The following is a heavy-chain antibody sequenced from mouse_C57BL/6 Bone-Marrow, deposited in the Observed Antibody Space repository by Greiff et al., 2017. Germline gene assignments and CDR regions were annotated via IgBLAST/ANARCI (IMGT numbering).Heavy chain of an antibody. CDR2: ISYDGSN. Sequence: DVKLVESGPGLVKPSQSLSLTCSVTGYSITSGYYWNWIRQFPGNKLEWMGYISYDGSNNYNPSLKNRISITRDTSKNQFFLKLNSVATEDTATYYCARGRKTGFAYWGQGTLVTVSA. J-gene: IGHJ3*01. CDR3: ARGRKTGFAY. CDR1: GYSITSGYY. V-gene: IGHV3-6*01.